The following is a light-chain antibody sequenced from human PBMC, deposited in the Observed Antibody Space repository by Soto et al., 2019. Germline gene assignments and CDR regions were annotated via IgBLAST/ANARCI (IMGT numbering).Light chain of an antibody. CDR3: QQLNTDPPFT. V-gene: IGKV1-9*01. CDR1: QGIRSY. J-gene: IGKJ3*01. CDR2: TAS. Sequence: DIQLTQSPSFLSSSVGDRVTITCRASQGIRSYVAWYQQKPGKAPKLLIYTASTLQSGVPSRFSGSGSGTEFTLIISSLQPEDFATYYCQQLNTDPPFTFGPGTKVDSK.